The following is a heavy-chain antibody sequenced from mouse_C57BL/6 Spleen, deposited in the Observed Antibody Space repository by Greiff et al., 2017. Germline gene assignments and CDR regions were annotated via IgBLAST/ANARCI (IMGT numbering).Heavy chain of an antibody. CDR1: GYSITSGYY. D-gene: IGHD4-1*01. V-gene: IGHV3-6*01. Sequence: VQLQQSGPGLVKPSQSLSLTCSVTGYSITSGYYWNWIRPFPGNKLEWMGYISYDGSTNYNPSLKTRISITRDPSKNQFFLKLNSVTTEDTATSYGAREGTGTPFAYWGQGTLVTFSA. J-gene: IGHJ3*01. CDR3: AREGTGTPFAY. CDR2: ISYDGST.